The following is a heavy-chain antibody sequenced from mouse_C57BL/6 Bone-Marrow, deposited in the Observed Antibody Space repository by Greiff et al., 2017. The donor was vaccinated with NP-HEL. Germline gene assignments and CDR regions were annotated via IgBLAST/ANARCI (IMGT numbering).Heavy chain of an antibody. D-gene: IGHD6-2*01. CDR1: GYTFTSYW. V-gene: IGHV1-64*01. J-gene: IGHJ1*03. CDR3: ARSLWGYWYFDV. Sequence: VQLQQSGAELVKPGASVKLSCKASGYTFTSYWMHWVKQRPGQGLEWIGMIHPNSGSTNYNEKFKSKATLTVDKSSSTAYMQLSSLTSEDSAVYYCARSLWGYWYFDVWGTGTTVTVSS. CDR2: IHPNSGST.